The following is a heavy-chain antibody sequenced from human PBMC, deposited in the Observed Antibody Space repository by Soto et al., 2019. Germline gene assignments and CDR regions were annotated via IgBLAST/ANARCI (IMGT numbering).Heavy chain of an antibody. J-gene: IGHJ6*02. V-gene: IGHV1-18*01. D-gene: IGHD3-22*01. CDR3: ARDRYEYYDSSGHCPLSYYGRDV. CDR1: GYTFTSYG. Sequence: QVQLVQSGAEVKKPGASVKVSCKASGYTFTSYGISWVRQAPGQGLEWMGWISAYNGNTNYAQKLQGRVTMTTDTSTRTAYMDLRRVRSDDTHVYYCARDRYEYYDSSGHCPLSYYGRDVWGQGTTVTVSS. CDR2: ISAYNGNT.